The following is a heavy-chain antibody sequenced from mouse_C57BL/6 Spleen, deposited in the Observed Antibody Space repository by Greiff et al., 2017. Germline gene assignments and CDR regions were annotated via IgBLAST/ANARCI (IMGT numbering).Heavy chain of an antibody. CDR2: ISDGGSYT. J-gene: IGHJ4*01. CDR1: GFTFSSYA. V-gene: IGHV5-4*01. D-gene: IGHD2-4*01. CDR3: ARDGLRRGYAMDY. Sequence: EVMLVESGGGLVKPGGSLKLSCAASGFTFSSYAMSWVRQTPEKRLEWVATISDGGSYTYYPDNVKGRFTISRDNAKNNLYLQMSHLKSEDTAMYYCARDGLRRGYAMDYWGQGTSVTVSS.